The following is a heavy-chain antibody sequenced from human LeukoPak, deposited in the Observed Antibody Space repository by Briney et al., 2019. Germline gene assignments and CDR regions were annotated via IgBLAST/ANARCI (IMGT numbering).Heavy chain of an antibody. CDR2: IYYSGGT. Sequence: SETLSLTCTVSGGSISSSSYYWGWIRQPPGKGLEWIGSIYYSGGTYYNPSLKSRVTISVDTSKNQFSLKLSSVTAADTAVYYCARGKKGYSNYGSYYYMDVWGKGTTVTVSS. J-gene: IGHJ6*03. D-gene: IGHD4-11*01. CDR1: GGSISSSSYY. V-gene: IGHV4-39*07. CDR3: ARGKKGYSNYGSYYYMDV.